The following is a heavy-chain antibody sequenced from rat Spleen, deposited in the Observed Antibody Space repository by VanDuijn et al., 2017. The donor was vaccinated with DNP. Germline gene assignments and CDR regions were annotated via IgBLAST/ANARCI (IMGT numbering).Heavy chain of an antibody. CDR3: TTDGNYVPFDH. J-gene: IGHJ2*01. CDR1: GFTFSNYG. CDR2: ITDSGGST. Sequence: EVQLVESGGGLVQPGRSLKLSCAASGFTFSNYGMHWIRQAPMMGLEWVATITDSGGSTYYRDSVKGLFTISIDNAKSTLYLQMDSLRSEDTATYDCTTDGNYVPFDHWVQGVMVTVSS. V-gene: IGHV5-19*01. D-gene: IGHD1-11*01.